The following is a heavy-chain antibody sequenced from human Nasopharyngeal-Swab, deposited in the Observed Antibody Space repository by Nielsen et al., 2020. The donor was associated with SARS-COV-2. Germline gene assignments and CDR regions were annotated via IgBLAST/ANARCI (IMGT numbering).Heavy chain of an antibody. V-gene: IGHV1-46*01. D-gene: IGHD2-8*01. CDR3: ARGTDIVLMVYGGGLFDP. J-gene: IGHJ5*02. Sequence: ASVKVSCKASGYTFTSYYMHWVRQAPGQGLEWMGIINPSGGSTSYAQKFQGRVTMTRDTSTSTVYMELSSLRSEDTAVYYCARGTDIVLMVYGGGLFDPWGQGTLVTVSS. CDR2: INPSGGST. CDR1: GYTFTSYY.